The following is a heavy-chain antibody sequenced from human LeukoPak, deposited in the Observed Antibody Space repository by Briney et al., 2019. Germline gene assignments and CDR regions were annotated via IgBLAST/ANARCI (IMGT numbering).Heavy chain of an antibody. CDR1: GYTFTGYY. Sequence: WASVKVSCKASGYTFTGYYMHWVRQAPGQGLEWMGWINPNSGGTNYAQKFQGRVTMTRDTSISTAYMELSRLRSDDTAVYYCARGNGWSYGDSILKTYWGQGTLVTVSS. J-gene: IGHJ4*02. CDR3: ARGNGWSYGDSILKTY. V-gene: IGHV1-2*02. CDR2: INPNSGGT. D-gene: IGHD4-17*01.